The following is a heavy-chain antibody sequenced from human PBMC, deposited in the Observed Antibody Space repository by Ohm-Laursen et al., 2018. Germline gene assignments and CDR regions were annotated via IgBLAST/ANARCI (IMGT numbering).Heavy chain of an antibody. D-gene: IGHD3-9*01. CDR2: LYYSGTT. CDR1: GLSISNSNW. Sequence: SETLSLTCYVSGLSISNSNWWGWIRQPPGKGLEWVGYLYYSGTTYYNPSLKSRVTMSVDTSKNQFSVKLTSVTAVDTAVYYCATSPHDIMSSKDYWGQGTLVTVSS. CDR3: ATSPHDIMSSKDY. V-gene: IGHV4-28*01. J-gene: IGHJ4*02.